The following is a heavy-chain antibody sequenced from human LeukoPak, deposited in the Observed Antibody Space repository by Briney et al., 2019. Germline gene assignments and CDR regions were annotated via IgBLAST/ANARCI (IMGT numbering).Heavy chain of an antibody. V-gene: IGHV1-18*01. CDR3: ARGDFISSRDYLFFFDY. J-gene: IGHJ4*01. CDR1: GYTFSAYG. D-gene: IGHD3-16*01. CDR2: TSGTGYNT. Sequence: ASVKVSCKASGYTFSAYGITWVRQAPGQGLEWMAWTSGTGYNTDYTQRFQGRVSVTTDTSTSTAYLEVRSLRSEDTAIYYCARGDFISSRDYLFFFDYWGQGSLVTVSS.